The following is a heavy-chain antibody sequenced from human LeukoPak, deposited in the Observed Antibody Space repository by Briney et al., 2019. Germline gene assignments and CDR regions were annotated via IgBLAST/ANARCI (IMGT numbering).Heavy chain of an antibody. CDR3: ARGRGGYNQLDY. CDR1: TGSISSGDYY. CDR2: IYYSGTT. J-gene: IGHJ4*02. D-gene: IGHD5-24*01. Sequence: PSETLSLTCTVSTGSISSGDYYWSWIRQYPGKGLEWIGYIYYSGTTYFNPSLMSRGTMSVDTSKNQFSLKLSSVTAADTAVYYCARGRGGYNQLDYWGQGTLVTVSS. V-gene: IGHV4-31*03.